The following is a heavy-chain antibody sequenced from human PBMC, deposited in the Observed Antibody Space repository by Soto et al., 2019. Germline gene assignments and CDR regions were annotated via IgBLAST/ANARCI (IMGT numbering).Heavy chain of an antibody. CDR3: ARDKITGLFDY. CDR1: GGSFSGYY. CDR2: INHSGST. Sequence: SETLSLTCAVYGGSFSGYYWTWIRQPPGTGLEWIGEINHSGSTNYNPSLKSRVTISVDTSKNQFSLKLTSVTSADTAVYYCARDKITGLFDYWGQGTLVTGSS. D-gene: IGHD2-8*02. J-gene: IGHJ4*02. V-gene: IGHV4-34*01.